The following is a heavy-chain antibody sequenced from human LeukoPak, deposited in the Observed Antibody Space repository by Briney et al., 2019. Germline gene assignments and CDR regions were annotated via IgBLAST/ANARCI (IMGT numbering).Heavy chain of an antibody. CDR2: ISGSGNTI. Sequence: GGSLRLSCAVSGFTFSNFYMSWIRQPPGKGLELVSYISGSGNTIYYADSVRGRFTISRDNAKNSLYLQMNSLRAEDTAMYYCADLRSSSIDYWGQGTLVSVSS. D-gene: IGHD6-6*01. V-gene: IGHV3-11*01. CDR3: ADLRSSSIDY. CDR1: GFTFSNFY. J-gene: IGHJ4*02.